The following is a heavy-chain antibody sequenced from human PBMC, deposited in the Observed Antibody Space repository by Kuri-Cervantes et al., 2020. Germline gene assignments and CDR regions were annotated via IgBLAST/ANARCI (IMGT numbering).Heavy chain of an antibody. CDR2: INWNGGST. J-gene: IGHJ6*02. V-gene: IGHV3-20*01. CDR3: ARSHLRGGMDV. Sequence: GESLKISCAASGFTFDDYGMSWVRQAPGKGLEWVSGINWNGGSTGYADSVKGRFTISRDNAKNSPYLQMNSLRAEDTALYHCARSHLRGGMDVWGQGTTVTVSS. CDR1: GFTFDDYG.